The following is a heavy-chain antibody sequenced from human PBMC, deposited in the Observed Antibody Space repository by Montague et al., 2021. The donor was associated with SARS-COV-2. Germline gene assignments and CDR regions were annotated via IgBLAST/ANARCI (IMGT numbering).Heavy chain of an antibody. CDR3: AREDRWNWFDP. CDR2: IYYRGTT. CDR1: GGSISSDY. Sequence: SETLSLTCSVSGGSISSDYWSWIRQSPGKGLEWIGYIYYRGTTNYNPSLKSRVTFSVDTSKNQFSLKLISVTAADTAVYFCAREDRWNWFDPWGHGVLVTVSS. J-gene: IGHJ5*02. V-gene: IGHV4-59*01. D-gene: IGHD5-24*01.